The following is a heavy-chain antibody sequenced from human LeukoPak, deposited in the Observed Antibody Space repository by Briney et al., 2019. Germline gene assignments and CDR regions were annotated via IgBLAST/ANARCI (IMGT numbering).Heavy chain of an antibody. J-gene: IGHJ3*02. CDR2: IYYSGST. V-gene: IGHV4-59*01. D-gene: IGHD6-19*01. CDR1: GGSISSYY. Sequence: SETLSLTCTVSGGSISSYYWSWIRQPPGKGLEWIGYIYYSGSTNYNPSLKSRVTISVDTSKNQFSLKLSSVTAADTAVYYCARVRIAVAGPPYAFDIWGQGTMVTVSS. CDR3: ARVRIAVAGPPYAFDI.